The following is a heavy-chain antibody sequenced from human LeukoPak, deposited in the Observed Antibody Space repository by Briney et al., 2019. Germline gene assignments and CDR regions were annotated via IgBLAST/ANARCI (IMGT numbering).Heavy chain of an antibody. CDR1: GFTFSSYA. D-gene: IGHD3-22*01. J-gene: IGHJ4*02. CDR3: ARDIYDSSGYGGDY. V-gene: IGHV3-30-3*01. CDR2: ISYDGSNK. Sequence: GRSLRLSCAASGFTFSSYAMHWVRQAPGKGLEWVAVISYDGSNKYYADSVKGRSTISRDNSKNTLYLQMNSLRAEDTAVYYCARDIYDSSGYGGDYWGQGTLVTVSS.